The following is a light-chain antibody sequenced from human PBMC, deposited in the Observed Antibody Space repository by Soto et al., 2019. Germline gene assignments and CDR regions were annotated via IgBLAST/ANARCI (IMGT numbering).Light chain of an antibody. Sequence: QSALTQPASVSGSPGQSITISCTGTSSDIGSFNLVSWYQQYPGKAPKLLISEVTKRPSGVSNRFSGSKSANTASLTISGLLAEDEADDYCCSYADSITVLFGGGTKVTVL. J-gene: IGLJ2*01. CDR3: CSYADSITVL. V-gene: IGLV2-23*02. CDR1: SSDIGSFNL. CDR2: EVT.